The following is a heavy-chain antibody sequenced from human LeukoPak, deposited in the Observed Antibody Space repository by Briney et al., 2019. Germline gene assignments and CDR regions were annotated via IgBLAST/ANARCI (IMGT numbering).Heavy chain of an antibody. J-gene: IGHJ3*02. V-gene: IGHV1-2*06. D-gene: IGHD6-19*01. CDR1: GYTFTGYY. CDR2: INPNSGGT. Sequence: GASMKVSCKASGYTFTGYYMHWLRQAPGQGLEWMGRINPNSGGTNYAQKFQGRVTMTRDTSISTADMELSRMRSDDTAVYYCARAVAGKFDAFDIWGHGTMFTVSS. CDR3: ARAVAGKFDAFDI.